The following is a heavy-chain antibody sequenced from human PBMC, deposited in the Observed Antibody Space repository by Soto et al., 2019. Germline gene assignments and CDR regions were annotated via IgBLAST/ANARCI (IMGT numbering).Heavy chain of an antibody. Sequence: ASVKVSCKASGYTFTSYDINWVRQATGQGLEWMGWMNPNSGNTGYAQKFQGRVTMTRNTSISTAYRELSSLRSEDTAVYYCATNVWGSYRDAFDIWGQGTMVTVSS. V-gene: IGHV1-8*01. D-gene: IGHD3-16*02. CDR3: ATNVWGSYRDAFDI. CDR1: GYTFTSYD. CDR2: MNPNSGNT. J-gene: IGHJ3*02.